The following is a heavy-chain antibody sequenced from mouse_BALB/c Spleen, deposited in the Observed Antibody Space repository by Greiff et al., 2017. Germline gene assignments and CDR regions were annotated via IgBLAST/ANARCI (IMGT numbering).Heavy chain of an antibody. Sequence: VKLMESGAELAKPGASVKMSCKASGYTFTSYWMHWVKQRPGQGLEWIGYINPSTGYTEYNQKFKDKATLTADKSSSTAYMQLSSLTSEDSAVYYCARSRDYDGAWFAYWGQGTLVTVSA. CDR2: INPSTGYT. CDR1: GYTFTSYW. V-gene: IGHV1-7*01. D-gene: IGHD2-4*01. CDR3: ARSRDYDGAWFAY. J-gene: IGHJ3*01.